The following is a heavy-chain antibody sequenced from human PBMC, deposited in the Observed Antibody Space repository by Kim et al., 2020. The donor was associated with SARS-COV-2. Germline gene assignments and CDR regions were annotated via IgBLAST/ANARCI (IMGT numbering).Heavy chain of an antibody. CDR2: IDPADSQT. V-gene: IGHV5-10-1*01. CDR1: GYRFTSYW. J-gene: IGHJ4*02. Sequence: GESLKISCKGSGYRFTSYWITWVRQMPGKGLEWMGRIDPADSQTNYSPSFQGHVTISADRSINTAYLQWSSLKASDTAMYYCVRQTGVLGTGTYEGHDYWGQGTLVTVYS. CDR3: VRQTGVLGTGTYEGHDY. D-gene: IGHD3-10*02.